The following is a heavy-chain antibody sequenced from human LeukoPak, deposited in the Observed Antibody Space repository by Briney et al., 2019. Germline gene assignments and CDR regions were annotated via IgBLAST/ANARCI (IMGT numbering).Heavy chain of an antibody. D-gene: IGHD4-11*01. CDR1: GFTFSNYA. J-gene: IGHJ4*02. Sequence: PGGSLRLSCAASGFTFSNYAMSWVRQAPGKGRKWVSAISAGRDSTYYADSVRGRFTISRDKSKNTLYLQMNSLRVEDTAVYYCALHRLTVTTPFDYWGQGTLVTVSS. V-gene: IGHV3-23*01. CDR2: ISAGRDST. CDR3: ALHRLTVTTPFDY.